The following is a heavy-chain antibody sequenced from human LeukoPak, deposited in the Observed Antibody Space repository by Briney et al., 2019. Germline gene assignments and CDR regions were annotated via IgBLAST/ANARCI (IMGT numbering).Heavy chain of an antibody. CDR3: ARGRPHGNDY. Sequence: PAGGSLRLSCAASGFTFSSYWMNWVRQAPGKGLVWVSRIASDGSSTTYADSVKGRFSICRDNAKNTLYLQMNSLRVEDTAVYYCARGRPHGNDYWGQGTLVTVSS. D-gene: IGHD4-23*01. V-gene: IGHV3-74*01. CDR2: IASDGSST. CDR1: GFTFSSYW. J-gene: IGHJ4*02.